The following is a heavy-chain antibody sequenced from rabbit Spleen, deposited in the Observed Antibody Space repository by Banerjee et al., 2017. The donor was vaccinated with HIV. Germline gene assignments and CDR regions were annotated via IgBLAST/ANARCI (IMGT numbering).Heavy chain of an antibody. V-gene: IGHV1S40*01. CDR2: IYAGSSDNT. J-gene: IGHJ6*01. CDR3: ARDTSSSFSSYGMDL. Sequence: QSLEESGGDLVKPEGSLTLTCTASGFSFSSSYVMCWVRQAPGKGLEWIGCIYAGSSDNTYYATWAKGRFTISKTSSTTVTLQMTSLTAADTATYFCARDTSSSFSSYGMDLWGPGTLVT. D-gene: IGHD1-1*01. CDR1: GFSFSSSYV.